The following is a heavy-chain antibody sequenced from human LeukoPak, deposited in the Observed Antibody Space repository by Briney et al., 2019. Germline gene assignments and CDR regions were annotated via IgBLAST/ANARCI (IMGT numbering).Heavy chain of an antibody. CDR3: ASSDAGSYYRPLDFDY. J-gene: IGHJ4*02. D-gene: IGHD3-10*01. Sequence: SETLSLTCTVSGGSISSSSYYWSWIRQPPGKGLEWIGYIYYSGSTNYNPSLKSRVTISVDTSKNQFSLKLSSVTAADTAVYYCASSDAGSYYRPLDFDYWGQGTLVTVSS. CDR2: IYYSGST. CDR1: GGSISSSSYY. V-gene: IGHV4-61*01.